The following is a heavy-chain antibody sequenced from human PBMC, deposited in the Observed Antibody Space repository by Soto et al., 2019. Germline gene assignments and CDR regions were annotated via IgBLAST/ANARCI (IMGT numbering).Heavy chain of an antibody. CDR1: GGSITGYY. D-gene: IGHD4-4*01. Sequence: PSETLSLTCTVSGGSITGYYWSWIRQPPGKGPEWIGNIHYSGSTNYNPSLKSRVTISLDTSKNQFSLRLSSVTAAETAVYYCARHSYYSSPLRFDPWGQGTLVTVSS. J-gene: IGHJ5*02. CDR2: IHYSGST. CDR3: ARHSYYSSPLRFDP. V-gene: IGHV4-59*08.